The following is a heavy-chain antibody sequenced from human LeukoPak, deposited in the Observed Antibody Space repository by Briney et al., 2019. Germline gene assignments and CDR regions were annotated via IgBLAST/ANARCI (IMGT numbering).Heavy chain of an antibody. CDR1: GFTFSSYG. V-gene: IGHV3-30*18. Sequence: GGSLRLSCAASGFTFSSYGMHWVRQAPGKGLEWVAVISYDGSNKYYADSVKGRFTISRDNSENTLYLQMNSLRAEDTAVYYCAKDLGSYLDYWGQGTLVTVSS. CDR2: ISYDGSNK. J-gene: IGHJ4*02. D-gene: IGHD3-16*02. CDR3: AKDLGSYLDY.